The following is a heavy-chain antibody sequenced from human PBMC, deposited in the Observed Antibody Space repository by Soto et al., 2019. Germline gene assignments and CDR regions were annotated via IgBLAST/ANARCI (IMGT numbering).Heavy chain of an antibody. CDR3: TTGSVEGI. CDR2: IKTSAGGGAT. D-gene: IGHD2-15*01. V-gene: IGHV3-15*07. J-gene: IGHJ6*02. CDR1: GFSFNEAW. Sequence: EVQLVESAGGLVKPGGSLRLSCVASGFSFNEAWMNWVSQAPGEGLEWVGRIKTSAGGGATDYAAPVQGRFTISRDDSKNALYLHMNSLRPEDTAIYYCTTGSVEGIWVQGTTVTVSS.